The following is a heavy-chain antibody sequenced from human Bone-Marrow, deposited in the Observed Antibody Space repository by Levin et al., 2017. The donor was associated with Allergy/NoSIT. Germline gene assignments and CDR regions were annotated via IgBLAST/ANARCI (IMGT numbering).Heavy chain of an antibody. Sequence: GASVKVSCKTSGYDFNTYGISWVRQAPGQGLEWMGWISSYNADRNYAQKFLGRVTMTTETSTNTVYMQLRSLRSDDTAVYYCARIDYGDYVLLDWGQGTLVTVSS. D-gene: IGHD4-17*01. CDR1: GYDFNTYG. CDR2: ISSYNADR. V-gene: IGHV1-18*01. CDR3: ARIDYGDYVLLD. J-gene: IGHJ4*02.